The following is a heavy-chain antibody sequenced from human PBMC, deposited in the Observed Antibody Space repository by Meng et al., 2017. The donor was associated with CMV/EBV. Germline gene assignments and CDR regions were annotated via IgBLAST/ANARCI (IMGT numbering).Heavy chain of an antibody. CDR3: AKDPGIAAAGVYYYYGMDV. J-gene: IGHJ6*02. CDR1: GFTFSSYG. D-gene: IGHD6-13*01. Sequence: GESLKISCAASGFTFSSYGMHWVRQAPGKGLEWVAFIRYDGSNKYYADSVKGRFTSSRDNSKNTLYLQMNSLRAEDTAVYYCAKDPGIAAAGVYYYYGMDVWGQGTTVTVSS. V-gene: IGHV3-30*02. CDR2: IRYDGSNK.